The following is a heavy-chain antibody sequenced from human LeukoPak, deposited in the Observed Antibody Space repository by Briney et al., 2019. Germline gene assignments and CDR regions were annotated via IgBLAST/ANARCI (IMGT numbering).Heavy chain of an antibody. CDR1: GYTFTSYG. V-gene: IGHV1-2*02. J-gene: IGHJ3*02. CDR3: ARDRYYYDSSGAFDI. CDR2: INPNSGGT. D-gene: IGHD3-22*01. Sequence: ASVKVSCKASGYTFTSYGISWVRQAPGQGLEWMGWINPNSGGTNYAQKFQGRVTMIRDTSISTAYMELSRLRSDDTAVYYCARDRYYYDSSGAFDIWGQGTMVTVSS.